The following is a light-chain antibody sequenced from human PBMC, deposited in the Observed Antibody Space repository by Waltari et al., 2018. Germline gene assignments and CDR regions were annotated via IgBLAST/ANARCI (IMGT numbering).Light chain of an antibody. CDR3: SSYTISSTLVV. J-gene: IGLJ2*01. CDR2: DVT. CDR1: SSDVGDYNY. V-gene: IGLV2-14*01. Sequence: QSALTQPASVSGSPGQSITISCTGTSSDVGDYNYVSWYQQHPGKAPRLTIYDVTKRPSGVSNRFSGSKSGNTASLTISGLQAEDEADYYCSSYTISSTLVVFGGGTKLTVL.